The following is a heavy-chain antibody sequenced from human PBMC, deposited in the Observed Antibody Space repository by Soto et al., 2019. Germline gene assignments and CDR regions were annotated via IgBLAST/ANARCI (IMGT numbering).Heavy chain of an antibody. D-gene: IGHD5-12*01. CDR3: ARLYTGYEAFDY. J-gene: IGHJ4*02. Sequence: LSLTCSVSGGSVNSGDYYWSWIRQSPGKGLEWIGYIYYSGSTYYNPSLKSRSTISIDTSKNQFFLDVDSVTAADTAVYYCARLYTGYEAFDYWGQGTLVTVSS. CDR2: IYYSGST. CDR1: GGSVNSGDYY. V-gene: IGHV4-30-4*01.